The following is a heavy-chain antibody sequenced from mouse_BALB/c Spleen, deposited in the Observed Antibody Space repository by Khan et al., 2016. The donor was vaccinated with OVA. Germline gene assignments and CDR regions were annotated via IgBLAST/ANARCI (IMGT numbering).Heavy chain of an antibody. CDR1: GYIFSDYY. Sequence: QVRLQQSGTELARPGTSVKLSCKASGYIFSDYYISWVKQRTGQGLEWMGEIYPGSGNTYYNENFKGKASLTADKSSDTVYMQLSSLTSEDSAVYFCAIMYTTCITYWGQGSSLTVSS. CDR2: IYPGSGNT. J-gene: IGHJ2*02. V-gene: IGHV1-81*01. CDR3: AIMYTTCITY.